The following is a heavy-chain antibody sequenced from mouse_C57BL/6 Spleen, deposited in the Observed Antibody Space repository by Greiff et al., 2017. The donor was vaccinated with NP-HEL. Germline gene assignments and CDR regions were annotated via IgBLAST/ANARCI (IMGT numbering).Heavy chain of an antibody. CDR1: GYTFTSYW. D-gene: IGHD3-2*02. CDR3: ARSRQLRLRDYAMDY. J-gene: IGHJ4*01. CDR2: INPSNGGT. Sequence: QVQLQQPGTELVKPGASVKLSCKASGYTFTSYWMHWVKQRPGQGLEWIGNINPSNGGTNYNEKFKSKATLTVDKSSSTAYMQLSSLTSEDSAVYYCARSRQLRLRDYAMDYWGQGTSVTVSS. V-gene: IGHV1-53*01.